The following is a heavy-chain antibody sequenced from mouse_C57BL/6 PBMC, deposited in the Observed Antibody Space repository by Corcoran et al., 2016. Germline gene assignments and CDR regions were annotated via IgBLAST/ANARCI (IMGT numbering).Heavy chain of an antibody. J-gene: IGHJ1*03. CDR1: GYTFTDYY. CDR3: ARSHYGSSYWYFDG. V-gene: IGHV1-75*01. CDR2: IFPGSGST. D-gene: IGHD1-1*01. Sequence: QVQLQQSGPELVKPGASVKISCKASGYTFTDYYINWVKQRPGQGLEWIGWIFPGSGSTYYNEKFKGKATLTVDTSSSTAYMLLSSLTSEDSAVYVCARSHYGSSYWYFDGWGTGTTVTVSS.